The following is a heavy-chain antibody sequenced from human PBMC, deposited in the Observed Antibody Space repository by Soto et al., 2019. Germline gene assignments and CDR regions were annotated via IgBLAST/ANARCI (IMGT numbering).Heavy chain of an antibody. CDR1: GFTFSTYS. V-gene: IGHV3-48*01. D-gene: IGHD3-10*01. J-gene: IGHJ4*02. Sequence: PGGSLRLSCAASGFTFSTYSMNWVRQAPGKGLEWISYISSTTSTIYYADSVKGRFTISRDNANNSLYLQMNSLRAEDTAVYYCARGWSASGSSNFDSWGQGTLVTVSS. CDR2: ISSTTSTI. CDR3: ARGWSASGSSNFDS.